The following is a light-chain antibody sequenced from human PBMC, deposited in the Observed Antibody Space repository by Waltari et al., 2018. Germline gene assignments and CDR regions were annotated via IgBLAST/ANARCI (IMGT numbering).Light chain of an antibody. CDR3: QQYNNWPRT. CDR2: DAT. V-gene: IGKV3-15*01. CDR1: QDVTNR. Sequence: ETVMTQSPATLSVSPGERVTLSCRASQDVTNRLAWFQQKPGQAPRLLMFDATTRATDFPVRFIGSGSGTEFTLTISSLQSEDFAVYYCQQYNNWPRTFGQGTKLEI. J-gene: IGKJ2*01.